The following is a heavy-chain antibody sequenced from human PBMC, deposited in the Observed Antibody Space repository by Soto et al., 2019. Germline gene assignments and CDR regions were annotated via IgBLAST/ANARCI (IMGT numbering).Heavy chain of an antibody. CDR2: ISGSGGNT. Sequence: GGSLRLSCAASGFTFSSYAMSWVRQAPGKGLEWVSAISGSGGNTYYADSVKGRFTISRDNSKNTLYLQMNSLRAEDTAVYYCAKDSAPEYSSSLSYYGMDVWGQGTTVTVSS. J-gene: IGHJ6*02. V-gene: IGHV3-23*01. D-gene: IGHD6-6*01. CDR1: GFTFSSYA. CDR3: AKDSAPEYSSSLSYYGMDV.